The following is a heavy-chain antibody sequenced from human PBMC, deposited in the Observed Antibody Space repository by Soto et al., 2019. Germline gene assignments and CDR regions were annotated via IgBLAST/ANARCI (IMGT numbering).Heavy chain of an antibody. CDR3: ARKGCTTCYNRNFYYYGLDV. CDR2: VNSDGSTT. Sequence: PGGSLRLSCAASGFTFNSCWMHWVRQAPGKGLVWVSRVNSDGSTTSYADSVKGRFTISRDNAKNTLYLQMNSLRAEDTALYFCARKGCTTCYNRNFYYYGLDVWGQGTTVTVSS. J-gene: IGHJ6*02. D-gene: IGHD2-2*02. V-gene: IGHV3-74*01. CDR1: GFTFNSCW.